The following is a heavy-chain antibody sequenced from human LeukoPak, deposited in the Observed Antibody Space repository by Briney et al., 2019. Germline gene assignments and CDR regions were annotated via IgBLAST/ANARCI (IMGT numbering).Heavy chain of an antibody. J-gene: IGHJ4*02. Sequence: SETLSLTCTVSGGSISSGSYYWSWMRQPAGKGLEWIGRIYTSGSTNYHPSLETRDTISVDTSKNQFSLKLSSVTAADTAVYYCAREPAYYDYVWGSYRSTQPLDYWGQGTLVTVSS. CDR2: IYTSGST. CDR1: GGSISSGSYY. CDR3: AREPAYYDYVWGSYRSTQPLDY. D-gene: IGHD3-16*02. V-gene: IGHV4-61*02.